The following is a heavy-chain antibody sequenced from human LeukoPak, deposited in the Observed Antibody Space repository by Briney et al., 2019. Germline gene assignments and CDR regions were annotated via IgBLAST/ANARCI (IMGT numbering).Heavy chain of an antibody. CDR1: GGTFSSYA. V-gene: IGHV1-69*05. CDR3: ARSEAPRFLGWTFFDY. D-gene: IGHD3-3*01. J-gene: IGHJ4*02. Sequence: GASVKVSCKASGGTFSSYAISWVRQAPGQGLEWMGGIIPIFGTANYAQKFQGRVTITTDESTSTAYMELSSLRSEDTAVYYCARSEAPRFLGWTFFDYWGQGTLVTVSS. CDR2: IIPIFGTA.